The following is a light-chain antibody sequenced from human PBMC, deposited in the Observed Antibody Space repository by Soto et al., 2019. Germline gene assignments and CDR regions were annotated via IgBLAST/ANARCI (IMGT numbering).Light chain of an antibody. CDR3: SSYTSSSTYV. V-gene: IGLV2-14*01. CDR1: SSDVGGYNY. Sequence: QPALTQPASVSGSPGQSITISCTGTSSDVGGYNYVSWYQQHPGKAPKLMIYEVSNRPSRVSNRFSGSKSGNTASLTISGLQAEDEANYYCSSYTSSSTYVFGTGTKVTVL. CDR2: EVS. J-gene: IGLJ1*01.